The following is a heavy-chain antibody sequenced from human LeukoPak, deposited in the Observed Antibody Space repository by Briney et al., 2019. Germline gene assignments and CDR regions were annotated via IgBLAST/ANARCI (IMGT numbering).Heavy chain of an antibody. CDR1: GFTFADYA. Sequence: AGGSLRLSCAASGFTFADYAMHWVRQAPGKGLEWVSGITWNGGSIGHTDSVKGRFTISRDNAKNSLYLQMNSLRAEDTAMYYCAKSGDSSGYYYSDYWGQGTLVTVSS. D-gene: IGHD3-22*01. V-gene: IGHV3-9*01. J-gene: IGHJ4*02. CDR3: AKSGDSSGYYYSDY. CDR2: ITWNGGSI.